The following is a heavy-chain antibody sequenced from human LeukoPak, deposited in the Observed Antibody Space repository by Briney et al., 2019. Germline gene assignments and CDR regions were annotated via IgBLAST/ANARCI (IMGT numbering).Heavy chain of an antibody. CDR2: IFHGGTT. CDR1: GDSLNNNF. V-gene: IGHV4-59*01. J-gene: IGHJ3*02. D-gene: IGHD3-16*01. Sequence: SETLSLTCSVSGDSLNNNFWSWIRQPPGKGLEWIGYIFHGGTTNYSPSLKSRVSISLDASKNQFSLMLTAVTGADTAVYYCARRMITTSDSFDIWGQGTMVTVSS. CDR3: ARRMITTSDSFDI.